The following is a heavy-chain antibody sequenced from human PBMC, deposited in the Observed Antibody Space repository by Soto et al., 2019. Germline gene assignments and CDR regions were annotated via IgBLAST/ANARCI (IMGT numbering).Heavy chain of an antibody. CDR1: GFTFSSYD. V-gene: IGHV3-23*01. J-gene: IGHJ4*02. D-gene: IGHD6-19*01. Sequence: GSRRLSCAASGFTFSSYDMSWVRQAPGKGLEWVSAISGSGGSTYYADSVKGRFTISRDNSKNTLYLQMNSLRAEDTAVYYCAKGQWLAYFDYWGQGPLVTVSS. CDR2: ISGSGGST. CDR3: AKGQWLAYFDY.